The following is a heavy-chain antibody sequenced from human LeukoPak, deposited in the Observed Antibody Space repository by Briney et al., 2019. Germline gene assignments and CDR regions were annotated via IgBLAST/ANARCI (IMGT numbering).Heavy chain of an antibody. V-gene: IGHV3-30*18. CDR1: GFTFSSYG. J-gene: IGHJ4*02. D-gene: IGHD3-16*01. CDR2: ISYDGSNK. CDR3: AKTSRYGYVWGWYYFDY. Sequence: GGSLRLSCAASGFTFSSYGMHWVRQAPGMGLEWVAVISYDGSNKYYADSVKGRFTISRDNSKNTLYLQMNSLRAEDTAVYYCAKTSRYGYVWGWYYFDYWGQGTLVTVSS.